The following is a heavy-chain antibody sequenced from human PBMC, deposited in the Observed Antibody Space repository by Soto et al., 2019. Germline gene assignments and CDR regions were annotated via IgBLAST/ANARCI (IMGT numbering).Heavy chain of an antibody. CDR2: VSGSGGST. D-gene: IGHD2-2*01. V-gene: IGHV3-23*01. CDR3: AKQTPNAGSTV. Sequence: EVQLLESGGGLVQPWGSLRLSCAASGFTFTTYAMNWVRQAPGKGLEWVSTVSGSGGSTYHADSVKGRFTVSRDNSKNTWYLQMNSLRTEDTAVYYCAKQTPNAGSTVWGQGTTVTVSS. J-gene: IGHJ6*02. CDR1: GFTFTTYA.